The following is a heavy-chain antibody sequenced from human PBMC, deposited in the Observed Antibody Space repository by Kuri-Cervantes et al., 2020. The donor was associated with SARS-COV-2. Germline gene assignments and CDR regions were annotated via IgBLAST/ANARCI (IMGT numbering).Heavy chain of an antibody. V-gene: IGHV3-30*18. CDR2: ISYDGSNK. D-gene: IGHD1-14*01. CDR1: GFTFSSYG. CDR3: AKGRIKNQVLDY. J-gene: IGHJ4*02. Sequence: GESLKISCAASGFTFSSYGMHWVRQAPGKGLEWVAVISYDGSNKYYADSVKGRFTISRDNSKNTLYLQMNSLRAEDTAVYYCAKGRIKNQVLDYWGQGNLVNGAS.